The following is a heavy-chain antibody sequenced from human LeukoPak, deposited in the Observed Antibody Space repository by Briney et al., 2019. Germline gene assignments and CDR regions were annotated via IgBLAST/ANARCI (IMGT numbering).Heavy chain of an antibody. J-gene: IGHJ4*02. CDR3: ATGYSGYDLFDY. Sequence: GGSLRLSCAASGFTFDDYGMSWVRQAPGKGLEWVSGINWNGGSTGYADSVKGRFTISRDNSKNTLYLQMNSLRAEDTAVYYCATGYSGYDLFDYWGQGTLVTVSS. V-gene: IGHV3-20*04. CDR2: INWNGGST. CDR1: GFTFDDYG. D-gene: IGHD5-12*01.